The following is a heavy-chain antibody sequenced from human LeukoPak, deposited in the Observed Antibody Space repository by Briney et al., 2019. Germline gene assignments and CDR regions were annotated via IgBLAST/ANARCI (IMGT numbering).Heavy chain of an antibody. CDR2: IWYDGSNK. D-gene: IGHD6-19*01. J-gene: IGHJ6*02. CDR3: ARDQSVAVAGWFYYYGMDV. V-gene: IGHV3-33*01. CDR1: GFTFSSYG. Sequence: GGSLRLSCAASGFTFSSYGMHWVRQAPGKGLEWVAVIWYDGSNKYYADSVKGRFTISRANSKNTLYLQMNSLRAEDTAVYYCARDQSVAVAGWFYYYGMDVWGQGTTVTVSS.